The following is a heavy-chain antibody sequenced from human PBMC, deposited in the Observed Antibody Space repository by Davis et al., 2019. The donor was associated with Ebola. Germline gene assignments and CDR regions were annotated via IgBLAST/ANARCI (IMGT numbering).Heavy chain of an antibody. J-gene: IGHJ4*02. Sequence: GESLKISCKTSGYTFTNYWVGWVRQMPGKGLEWMGIIYSGDSDTRYSPSFQGQVTISADKSITTAYLQWSSLKASDRAIYYCAKRGTNYYFDFWGQGTLVTVSS. CDR3: AKRGTNYYFDF. CDR2: IYSGDSDT. CDR1: GYTFTNYW. V-gene: IGHV5-51*01.